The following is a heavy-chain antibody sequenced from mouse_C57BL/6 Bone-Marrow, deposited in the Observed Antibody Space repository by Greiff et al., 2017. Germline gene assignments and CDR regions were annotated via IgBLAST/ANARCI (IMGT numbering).Heavy chain of an antibody. V-gene: IGHV1-19*01. CDR2: INPYNGGT. CDR1: GYTFTDYY. CDR3: ARSLYYPLAY. Sequence: VQLQQSGPVLVKPGASVKMSCKASGYTFTDYYMNWVKQSHGKSLEWIGVINPYNGGTSYNQKFKGKATLTVDKSSSTAYMELNSLTSKDSAVYYCARSLYYPLAYWGQGTLVTVSA. J-gene: IGHJ3*01. D-gene: IGHD1-1*01.